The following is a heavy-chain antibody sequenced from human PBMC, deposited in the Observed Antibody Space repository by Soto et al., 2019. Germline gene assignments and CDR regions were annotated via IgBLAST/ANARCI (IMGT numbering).Heavy chain of an antibody. J-gene: IGHJ4*02. CDR1: GFTFSSYG. CDR2: IWYDGSNK. CDR3: ARDRYSSGWYDLDY. V-gene: IGHV3-33*01. D-gene: IGHD6-19*01. Sequence: QVQLVESGGGVVQPGRSLRLSCAASGFTFSSYGMHWVRQAPGKGLEWVAVIWYDGSNKYYVESVKGRFTISRDNSKNTLYLQMNSLRAEDTAVYYCARDRYSSGWYDLDYWGQGTLVTVSS.